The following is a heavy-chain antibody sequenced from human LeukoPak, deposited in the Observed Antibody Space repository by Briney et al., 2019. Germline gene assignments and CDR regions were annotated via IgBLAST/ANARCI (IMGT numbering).Heavy chain of an antibody. V-gene: IGHV3-23*01. CDR3: SAAGQYYFDY. D-gene: IGHD6-13*01. J-gene: IGHJ4*02. CDR1: GFTFSSYA. Sequence: GGSLRLSCAASGFTFSSYAMSWVRQAPGKGLEWVSAISGSGGSTYYADSVKGRFTISRDNSKSTLYLQMNSLRAEDTAVYYCSAAGQYYFDYWGQGTLVTVSS. CDR2: ISGSGGST.